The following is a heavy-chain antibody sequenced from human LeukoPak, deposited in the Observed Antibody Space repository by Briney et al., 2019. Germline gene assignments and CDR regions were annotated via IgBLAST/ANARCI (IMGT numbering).Heavy chain of an antibody. CDR2: SYHSGST. J-gene: IGHJ5*02. CDR1: GYSISSGYY. D-gene: IGHD5-12*01. CDR3: ARGGGMVATTGS. Sequence: PSGTLCLTCTVSGYSISSGYYRGWIRQPPGKGLEWIGRSYHSGSTYYNPSLKSRFTISVDTSKNQFSLKLSSVTAADTAVYYSARGGGMVATTGSWGQGTLVTVSS. V-gene: IGHV4-38-2*02.